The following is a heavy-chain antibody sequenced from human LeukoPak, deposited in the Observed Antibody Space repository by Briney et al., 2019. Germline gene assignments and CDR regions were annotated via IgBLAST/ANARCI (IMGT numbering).Heavy chain of an antibody. V-gene: IGHV4-59*11. J-gene: IGHJ4*02. CDR3: ARSSAGAS. CDR2: IHYSGST. D-gene: IGHD2-15*01. Sequence: SETLPLTCIVSGGSITSHYWSWIRQPPGKGLEWIGYIHYSGSTNYNPSLKSRATISVDASKTQFSLRLTSVTAADTAVYYCARSSAGASWGQGTLVTVSS. CDR1: GGSITSHY.